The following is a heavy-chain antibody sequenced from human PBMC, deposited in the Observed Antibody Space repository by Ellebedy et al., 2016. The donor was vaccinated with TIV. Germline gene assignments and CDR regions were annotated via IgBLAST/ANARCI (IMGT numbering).Heavy chain of an antibody. D-gene: IGHD4-17*01. J-gene: IGHJ1*01. Sequence: SETLSLXCTVSGGSISSGGYYWSWIRQHPGKGLEWIGYIYYSGSTYYNPPLKSRVTISVDTSKNQFSLKLSSVTAADTAVYYCARDSRNPVTTGEYFQHWGQGTLVTVSS. V-gene: IGHV4-31*03. CDR2: IYYSGST. CDR1: GGSISSGGYY. CDR3: ARDSRNPVTTGEYFQH.